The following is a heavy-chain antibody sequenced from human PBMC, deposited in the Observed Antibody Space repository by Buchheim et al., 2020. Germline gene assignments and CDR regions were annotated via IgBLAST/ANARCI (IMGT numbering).Heavy chain of an antibody. CDR1: GGSFSGYY. Sequence: QVQLQQWGAGLLKPSETLSLTCAVYGGSFSGYYWSWIRQPPGKGLEWIGEINHSGSTNYNPSLKSRVTISVDTSKNQFSLKLSSVTAADTAVYYCARGVPVRLGELSSDYYFDYWGQGTL. CDR3: ARGVPVRLGELSSDYYFDY. J-gene: IGHJ4*02. V-gene: IGHV4-34*01. CDR2: INHSGST. D-gene: IGHD3-16*02.